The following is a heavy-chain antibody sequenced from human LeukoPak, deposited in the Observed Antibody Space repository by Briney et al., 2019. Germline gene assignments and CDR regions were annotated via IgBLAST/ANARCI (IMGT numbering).Heavy chain of an antibody. CDR1: GFPFSTYA. J-gene: IGHJ4*02. V-gene: IGHV3-23*01. CDR3: AKGGVYGDYYFDY. Sequence: GGSLRLSCAATGFPFSTYAMSWVRQAPGKGLEWVSVISGSGGDTYYADSVKGRFTISGDNSKNTVYLQMNSLRAEDTALYYCAKGGVYGDYYFDYWGQGTLVTVSS. CDR2: ISGSGGDT. D-gene: IGHD4-17*01.